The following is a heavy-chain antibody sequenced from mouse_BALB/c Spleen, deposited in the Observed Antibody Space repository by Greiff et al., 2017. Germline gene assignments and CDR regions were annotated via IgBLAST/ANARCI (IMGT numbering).Heavy chain of an antibody. V-gene: IGHV5-6-5*01. Sequence: EVQGVESGGGLVKPGGSLKLSCAASGFTFSSYAMSWVRQTPEKRLEWVASISSGGSTYYPDSVKGRFTISRDNARNILYLQMSSLRSEDTAMYYCARGGGLTWFAYWGQGTLVTVSA. CDR2: ISSGGST. CDR3: ARGGGLTWFAY. J-gene: IGHJ3*01. CDR1: GFTFSSYA.